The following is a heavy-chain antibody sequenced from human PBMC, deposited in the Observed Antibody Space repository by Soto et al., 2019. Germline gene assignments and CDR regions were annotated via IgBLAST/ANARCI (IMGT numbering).Heavy chain of an antibody. J-gene: IGHJ4*02. D-gene: IGHD2-2*01. Sequence: PGGSLRLSCAASGFTFSIYWMHWVRQAPGKGLVWVSRINSDGSTTTYADSVKGRFTISRDNAKNTLYLQMNSLRAEDGAGYYCATGYSTRRYCFDSWGQGALVTVSS. CDR2: INSDGSTT. CDR1: GFTFSIYW. CDR3: ATGYSTRRYCFDS. V-gene: IGHV3-74*03.